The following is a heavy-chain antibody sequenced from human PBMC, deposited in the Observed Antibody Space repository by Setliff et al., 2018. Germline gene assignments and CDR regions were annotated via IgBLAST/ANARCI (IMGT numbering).Heavy chain of an antibody. Sequence: QTLSLTCTFSGFSLSTSGMCVSWIRQPPGKALEWLARIDWDDDKYYSTSLKTRLTISKDTSKNQVVLTMTNMDPVDTATYYCARGTYGSGSYYAFDIWGQGTMVTVSS. CDR3: ARGTYGSGSYYAFDI. CDR1: GFSLSTSGMC. J-gene: IGHJ3*02. D-gene: IGHD3-10*01. CDR2: IDWDDDK. V-gene: IGHV2-70*11.